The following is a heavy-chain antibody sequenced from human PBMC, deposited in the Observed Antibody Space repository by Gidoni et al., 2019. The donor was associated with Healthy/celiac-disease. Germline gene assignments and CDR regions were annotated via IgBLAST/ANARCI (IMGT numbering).Heavy chain of an antibody. D-gene: IGHD3-9*01. V-gene: IGHV1-18*01. Sequence: QVQLVQSGAEVKKPGASVKVSCKASGYTFTSYGISWVRQAPGQGLEWMGWISAYNGNTNYAQKLQGRVTMTTDTSTSTAYMELRSLRSDDTAVYYCARDQRGYYDILTGYRYGYYYYGMDVWGQGTTVTVSS. CDR3: ARDQRGYYDILTGYRYGYYYYGMDV. CDR1: GYTFTSYG. J-gene: IGHJ6*02. CDR2: ISAYNGNT.